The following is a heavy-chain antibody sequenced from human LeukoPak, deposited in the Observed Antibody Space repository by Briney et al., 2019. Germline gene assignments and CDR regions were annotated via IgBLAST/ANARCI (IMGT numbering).Heavy chain of an antibody. J-gene: IGHJ3*02. CDR2: ISSSSSYI. Sequence: PGGSLRLSCAASGFTFSDYYMSWIRQAPGKGLEWVSSISSSSSYIYYADSVKGRFTISRDNAKNSLYLQMNSLRAEDTAVYYCARAQRTYTYDAFDIWGQGTMVTVSS. CDR3: ARAQRTYTYDAFDI. V-gene: IGHV3-11*06. CDR1: GFTFSDYY. D-gene: IGHD3-16*01.